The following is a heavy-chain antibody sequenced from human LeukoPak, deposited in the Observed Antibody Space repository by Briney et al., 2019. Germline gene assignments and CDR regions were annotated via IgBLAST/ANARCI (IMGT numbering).Heavy chain of an antibody. CDR3: ARMVVTTSYDAFDI. J-gene: IGHJ3*02. CDR1: GYTFSSYW. CDR2: INSDGSST. Sequence: GGSLRLSCAASGYTFSSYWMHWVRQAPGKGLVWVSRINSDGSSTDYADSVKGRFTISRDNAKNSLYLQMNSLRAEDTAVYYCARMVVTTSYDAFDIWGQGTMVTVSS. D-gene: IGHD2-15*01. V-gene: IGHV3-74*01.